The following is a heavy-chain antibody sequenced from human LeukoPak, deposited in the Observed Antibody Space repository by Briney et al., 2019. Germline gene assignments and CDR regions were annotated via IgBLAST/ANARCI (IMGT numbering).Heavy chain of an antibody. CDR1: GGSISSSSYY. CDR3: ARTIAAAGTNLVFDY. J-gene: IGHJ4*02. V-gene: IGHV4-39*01. D-gene: IGHD6-13*01. CDR2: IYYSGST. Sequence: SETLSLTCTVSGGSISSSSYYWGWIRQPPGKRLEWIGSIYYSGSTYYNPSLKSRVTISVDTSKNQFSLKLSSVTAADTAVYYCARTIAAAGTNLVFDYWGQGTLVTVSS.